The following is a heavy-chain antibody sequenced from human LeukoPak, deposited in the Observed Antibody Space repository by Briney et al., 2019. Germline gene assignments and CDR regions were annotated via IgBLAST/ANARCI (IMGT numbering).Heavy chain of an antibody. Sequence: PSETLSLTCTVSGGSISSSSYYWGWVRQPPGTGLEWIGSIYYSGSTYYNPSLKSRVTISVDTSKNQFSLKLSSVTAADTAVYYCARHGIVGAAYYYYGMDVWGQGTTVTVSS. J-gene: IGHJ6*02. CDR2: IYYSGST. CDR1: GGSISSSSYY. CDR3: ARHGIVGAAYYYYGMDV. D-gene: IGHD1-26*01. V-gene: IGHV4-39*01.